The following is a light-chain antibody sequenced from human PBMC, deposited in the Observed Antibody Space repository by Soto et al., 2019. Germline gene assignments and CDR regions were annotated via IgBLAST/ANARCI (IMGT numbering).Light chain of an antibody. V-gene: IGKV3-20*01. Sequence: EIVLTQSPGTLSLSPGERATLSCRASQSVSSSYLAWYQQKPGQAPRLPIYGASSRATGIPDRFSGSGSGTDFTVTISRLETEDFAVYYCQQYGSSPHTFSQGSELEIK. CDR1: QSVSSSY. CDR2: GAS. CDR3: QQYGSSPHT. J-gene: IGKJ2*01.